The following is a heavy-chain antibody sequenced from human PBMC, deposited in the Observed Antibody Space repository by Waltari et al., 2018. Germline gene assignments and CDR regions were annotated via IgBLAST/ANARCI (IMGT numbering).Heavy chain of an antibody. CDR3: ARDSYYDSSGYYYSPRYYYYMDV. J-gene: IGHJ6*03. CDR2: INPNSGGT. V-gene: IGHV1-2*02. D-gene: IGHD3-22*01. Sequence: VQLVQSGAEVKKPGASVKVSCKASGYTFTGYYMHWVRQAPGQGLEWMGWINPNSGGTNSAQKFQGSVTMTRDTSISTAYMELSRLRSDDTAVYSCARDSYYDSSGYYYSPRYYYYMDVWGKGTTVTVSS. CDR1: GYTFTGYY.